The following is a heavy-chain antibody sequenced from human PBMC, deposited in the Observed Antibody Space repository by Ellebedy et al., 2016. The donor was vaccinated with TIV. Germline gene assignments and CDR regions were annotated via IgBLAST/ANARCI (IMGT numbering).Heavy chain of an antibody. CDR2: RGGGVDEI. J-gene: IGHJ5*02. CDR1: VFNFRSYW. D-gene: IGHD4-17*01. Sequence: GESLKISCAASVFNFRSYWMAWVRQAPGKGLWVGGGRGGGVDEIYYVESVKGRFTISRDNAKNSLFLQMNSLRVKSTAVYYCARRASYGDYAVQVNPWFDPWGQGTLVTVSS. CDR3: ARRASYGDYAVQVNPWFDP. V-gene: IGHV3-7*01.